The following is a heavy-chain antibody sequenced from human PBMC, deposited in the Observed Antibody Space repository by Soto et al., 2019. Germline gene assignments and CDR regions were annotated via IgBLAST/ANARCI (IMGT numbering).Heavy chain of an antibody. CDR1: GGTFSSYA. CDR2: IIPIFGTA. CDR3: ARAKSIAADGPDRNYYYYYGMDV. Sequence: SVKVSCKASGGTFSSYAISWVRQAPGQGLEWMGGIIPIFGTANYAQKFQGRVTITADESTSTAYMELSSLRSEDTAVYYCARAKSIAADGPDRNYYYYYGMDVWGQGTTVTVSS. V-gene: IGHV1-69*13. D-gene: IGHD6-13*01. J-gene: IGHJ6*02.